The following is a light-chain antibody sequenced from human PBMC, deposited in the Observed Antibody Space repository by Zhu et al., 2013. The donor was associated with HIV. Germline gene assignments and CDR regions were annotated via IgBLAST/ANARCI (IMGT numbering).Light chain of an antibody. CDR3: SSYTSSSTLKV. J-gene: IGLJ3*02. Sequence: QSALTQPPSASGSPGQSVTISCTGTSSDVGGYNYVSWYQQHPGKAPKLIISDVSNRPSGVSNRFSGSKSGNTASLTISGLQAEDEGDYYCSSYTSSSTLKVFGGGTKLTVL. CDR1: SSDVGGYNY. CDR2: DVS. V-gene: IGLV2-14*01.